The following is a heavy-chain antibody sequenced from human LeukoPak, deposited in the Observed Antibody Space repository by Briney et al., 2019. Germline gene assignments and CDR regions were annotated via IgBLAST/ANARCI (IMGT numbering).Heavy chain of an antibody. J-gene: IGHJ3*01. CDR1: GYSFIGYF. V-gene: IGHV1-2*02. CDR2: IDSNSGET. CDR3: ARFWHCGFSTCWAVNGFDY. D-gene: IGHD2-21*01. Sequence: ASVKVSCKASGYSFIGYFIHWVRKASGQGLEWIGWIDSNSGETHYAQKFQGRFTMTKDTSIKTAYMELSSLRSDDTAIYYCARFWHCGFSTCWAVNGFDYWGQGTEVTVSP.